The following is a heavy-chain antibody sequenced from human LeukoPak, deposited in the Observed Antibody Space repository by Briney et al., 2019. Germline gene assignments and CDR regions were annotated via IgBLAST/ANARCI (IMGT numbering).Heavy chain of an antibody. CDR2: IDDSGST. CDR1: GGSIIRFY. D-gene: IGHD4-17*01. V-gene: IGHV4-59*12. CDR3: ARAARNDYGDPNWFDP. J-gene: IGHJ5*02. Sequence: SDTLSLTCSGSGGSIIRFYWCWIRRPPGQGLVWFGYIDDSGSTYYNPSLKSRVTISVDRSKNQFSLKLSSVTAADTAVYYCARAARNDYGDPNWFDPWGQGTLVTVSS.